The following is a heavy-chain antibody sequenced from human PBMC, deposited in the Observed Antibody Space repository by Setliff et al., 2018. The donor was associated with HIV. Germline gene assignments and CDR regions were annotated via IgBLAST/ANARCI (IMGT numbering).Heavy chain of an antibody. CDR3: ARGFDYAQRPPLYYFDY. D-gene: IGHD2-2*01. CDR2: ISYTGIT. V-gene: IGHV4-39*07. Sequence: SETLSLTCTVSGGSISRGSYSWGWIRQPPGKGLEWIGSISYTGITNYNPSLESRVTISLDTSKNQFSLKLSSVTAADTAVYYCARGFDYAQRPPLYYFDYWGQGTLVTVSS. CDR1: GGSISRGSYS. J-gene: IGHJ4*02.